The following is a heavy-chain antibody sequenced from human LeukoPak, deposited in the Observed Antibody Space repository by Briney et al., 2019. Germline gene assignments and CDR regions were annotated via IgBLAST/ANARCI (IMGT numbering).Heavy chain of an antibody. D-gene: IGHD3-22*01. Sequence: ASVKVSCKASGGTFSSYAICWVRQAPGQGLEWMGGIIPIFGTANYAQKFQGRVTITTDESTSTAYMELSSLRSEDTAVYYCASGPSSGYYYEYFQHWGQGTLVTVSS. CDR1: GGTFSSYA. CDR2: IIPIFGTA. CDR3: ASGPSSGYYYEYFQH. J-gene: IGHJ1*01. V-gene: IGHV1-69*05.